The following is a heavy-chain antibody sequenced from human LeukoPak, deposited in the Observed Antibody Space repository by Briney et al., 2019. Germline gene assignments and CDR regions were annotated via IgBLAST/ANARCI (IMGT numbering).Heavy chain of an antibody. CDR3: ATLPPSHWQQLVWNSGLLGLNYYYGMDV. V-gene: IGHV3-30*02. D-gene: IGHD6-13*01. Sequence: GGSLRLSCAASGFTFSSYGMHWVRQAPGKGLEWVAFIRYDGSNKYYADSVKGRFTTSRDNSKNTLYLQMNSLRAEDTAVYYCATLPPSHWQQLVWNSGLLGLNYYYGMDVWGQGTPVTVSS. CDR1: GFTFSSYG. CDR2: IRYDGSNK. J-gene: IGHJ6*02.